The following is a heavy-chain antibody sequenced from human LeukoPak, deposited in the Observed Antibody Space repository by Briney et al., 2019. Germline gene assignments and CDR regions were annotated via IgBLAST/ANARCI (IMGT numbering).Heavy chain of an antibody. J-gene: IGHJ4*02. CDR1: GFTFSSYS. V-gene: IGHV3-21*01. D-gene: IGHD2-8*02. CDR3: AAFGGISSFDY. CDR2: ISSSSYI. Sequence: SGGSLRLSCAASGFTFSSYSMNWVRQAPGKGLEWVSSISSSSYIYYADSVKGRFTISRDNAKNSPYLQMNSLRAEDTAVYYCAAFGGISSFDYWGQGTLVTVSS.